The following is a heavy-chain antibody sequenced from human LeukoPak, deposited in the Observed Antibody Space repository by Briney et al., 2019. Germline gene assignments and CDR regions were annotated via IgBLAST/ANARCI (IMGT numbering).Heavy chain of an antibody. D-gene: IGHD2-15*01. CDR3: ARVSKVGYCSGGSCYYYYGMDV. Sequence: SETLSLTCTVSGGSISSYYWSWIRQPAGKGLEWIGRIYTSRSTNYNPSLKSRVTMSVDTSKSQFSLKLSSVTAADTAVYYCARVSKVGYCSGGSCYYYYGMDVWGQGTTVTVSS. J-gene: IGHJ6*02. CDR2: IYTSRST. CDR1: GGSISSYY. V-gene: IGHV4-4*07.